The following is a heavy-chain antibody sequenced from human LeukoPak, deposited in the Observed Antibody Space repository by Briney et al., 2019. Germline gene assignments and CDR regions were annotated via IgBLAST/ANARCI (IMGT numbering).Heavy chain of an antibody. D-gene: IGHD3-22*01. CDR2: IKQDGSEK. CDR3: ARGNWGYYDIYYFDH. V-gene: IGHV3-7*01. J-gene: IGHJ4*02. CDR1: RFTFSSYW. Sequence: GGSLRLSCAASRFTFSSYWMSWVRQAPGKGLEWVANIKQDGSEKYYVDSVKGRFTISRDNAKNSLYLQMNSLRAEDTAVYYCARGNWGYYDIYYFDHWGQGTLVTVSS.